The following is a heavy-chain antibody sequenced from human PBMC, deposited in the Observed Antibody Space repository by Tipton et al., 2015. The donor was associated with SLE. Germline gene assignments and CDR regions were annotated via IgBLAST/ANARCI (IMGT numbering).Heavy chain of an antibody. CDR3: ARPSGYAAMAPYYYCFDN. Sequence: QLVQSGAEVKKPGASVKDSCKASGYTCTCYGISRVRQAPGQGLEWMGWISAYNGNTNYAQKLQGRVTMTTDTSTSTAYMELRSLRSDDTAVYYCARPSGYAAMAPYYYCFDNGGQGTLVTVSS. CDR1: GYTCTCYG. D-gene: IGHD5-18*01. J-gene: IGHJ4*02. V-gene: IGHV1-18*01. CDR2: ISAYNGNT.